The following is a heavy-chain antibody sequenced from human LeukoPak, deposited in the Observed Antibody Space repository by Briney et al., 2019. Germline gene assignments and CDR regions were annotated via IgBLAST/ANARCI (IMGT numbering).Heavy chain of an antibody. CDR1: GFTFSSYA. CDR2: ISGSGGST. J-gene: IGHJ3*02. D-gene: IGHD1-26*01. CDR3: AGSYRNDAFDI. Sequence: PGGSLRLSCAASGFTFSSYAMSWVRQAPGKGLEWVSAISGSGGSTYYADSVKGRFIISRDNAKNSLYLQMNSLRAEDTALYYCAGSYRNDAFDIWGQGTMVTVSS. V-gene: IGHV3-23*01.